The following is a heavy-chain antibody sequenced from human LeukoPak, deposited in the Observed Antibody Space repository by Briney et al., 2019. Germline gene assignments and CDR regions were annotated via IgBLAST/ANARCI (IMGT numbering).Heavy chain of an antibody. CDR3: ARGTVVVPAAKPKRGHDDWFDP. CDR2: IYTSGST. V-gene: IGHV4-61*02. CDR1: GGSISSGSYY. Sequence: SQTLSLTCTVSGGSISSGSYYWSWIRQPAGKGLEWIGRIYTSGSTNYNPSLKSRVTISVDTSKNQFSLKLSSVTAADTAVYYCARGTVVVPAAKPKRGHDDWFDPWGQGTLVTVSS. J-gene: IGHJ5*02. D-gene: IGHD2-2*01.